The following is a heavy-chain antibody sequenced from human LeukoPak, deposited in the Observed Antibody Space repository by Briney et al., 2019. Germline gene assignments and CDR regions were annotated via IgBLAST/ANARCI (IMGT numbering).Heavy chain of an antibody. V-gene: IGHV3-48*01. CDR1: GFTFSSYS. J-gene: IGHJ4*02. CDR2: ISSSSSTI. CDR3: ARDVGGSSWYYFDY. Sequence: GGSLRLSCAASGFTFSSYSMNWVRQAPGKGLEWVSSISSSSSTIYYADSVKGRFTISRDNAKNSLYLQMNSLRAEDTAVYYCARDVGGSSWYYFDYWGQGTLVTVSS. D-gene: IGHD6-13*01.